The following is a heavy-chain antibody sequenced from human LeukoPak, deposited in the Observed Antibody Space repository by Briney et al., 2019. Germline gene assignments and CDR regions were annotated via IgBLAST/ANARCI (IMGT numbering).Heavy chain of an antibody. J-gene: IGHJ4*02. CDR1: GGSISSDSYY. CDR3: ARGEYDILTGYPYRNFDY. D-gene: IGHD3-9*01. V-gene: IGHV4-61*02. CDR2: LETSGST. Sequence: SETLSLTCTVSGGSISSDSYYWSWIRQPAGKGLEWIGRLETSGSTNYHPSLKSRVTISVDTSKNQFSLKLASVTAADTAVYYCARGEYDILTGYPYRNFDYWGQGTLVTVSS.